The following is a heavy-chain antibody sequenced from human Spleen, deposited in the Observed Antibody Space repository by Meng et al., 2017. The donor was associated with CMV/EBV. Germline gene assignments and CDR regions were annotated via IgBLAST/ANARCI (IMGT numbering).Heavy chain of an antibody. V-gene: IGHV3-49*04. J-gene: IGHJ4*02. Sequence: GGSLRLSCTASGFTFGDYAMSWVRQAPGKGLEWVGFIRSKAYGGTTEYAASVKGRFTISSNDSKSIAYLQMNSLKTEDTAVYYCTRTRYYYDSSGYYLDHYWGQGTLVTVSS. CDR3: TRTRYYYDSSGYYLDHY. CDR2: IRSKAYGGTT. CDR1: GFTFGDYA. D-gene: IGHD3-22*01.